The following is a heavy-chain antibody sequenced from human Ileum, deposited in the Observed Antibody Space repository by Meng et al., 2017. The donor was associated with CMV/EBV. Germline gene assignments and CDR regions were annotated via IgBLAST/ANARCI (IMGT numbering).Heavy chain of an antibody. D-gene: IGHD3-10*01. V-gene: IGHV4-34*02. CDR3: ARGLASGWPDY. Sequence: QVQLQQVGAGLLKPSETLSLTCSVFGGSFTDYYWTWFRQSPGKGLEWIGDNTHSGRAYYSSSLTGRATISVDMSKYQFSLKLPSVTAADTAIYYCARGLASGWPDYWGQGTLVTVSS. CDR2: NTHSGRA. CDR1: GGSFTDYY. J-gene: IGHJ4*02.